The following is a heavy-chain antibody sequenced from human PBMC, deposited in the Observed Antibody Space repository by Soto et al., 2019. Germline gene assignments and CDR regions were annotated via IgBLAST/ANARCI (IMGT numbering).Heavy chain of an antibody. J-gene: IGHJ3*02. CDR2: ISYDGSNK. D-gene: IGHD3-3*01. CDR1: GFTFSSYA. Sequence: GGSLRLSCAASGFTFSSYAMHWVRQAPGKGLEWVAVISYDGSNKYYADSVKGRFTISRDNSKNTLYLQMNSLRAEDTAVYYCARVITIFGVVIRADAFDIWGQGTMVTVSS. CDR3: ARVITIFGVVIRADAFDI. V-gene: IGHV3-30-3*01.